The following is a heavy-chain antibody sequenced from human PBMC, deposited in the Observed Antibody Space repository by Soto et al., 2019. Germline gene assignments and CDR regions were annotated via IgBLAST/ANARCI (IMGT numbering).Heavy chain of an antibody. D-gene: IGHD3-10*01. J-gene: IGHJ5*02. CDR1: GDTFTNFG. CDR3: ARVLRGVVNWFDP. Sequence: HLVQSGPEVKKPGASVTVSCKTSGDTFTNFGLSWVRQAPGQGLEWMGWIATYNSNKNYAQKFQGRHTLTTDTSTSTGYMELKSLEYDDTAVYYCARVLRGVVNWFDPWGQGTLVTVSS. V-gene: IGHV1-18*01. CDR2: IATYNSNK.